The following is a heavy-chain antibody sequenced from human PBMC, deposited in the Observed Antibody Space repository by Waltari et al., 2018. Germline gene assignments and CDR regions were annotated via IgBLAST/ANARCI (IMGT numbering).Heavy chain of an antibody. CDR2: ISADGKII. D-gene: IGHD3-10*01. V-gene: IGHV3-48*03. J-gene: IGHJ3*01. Sequence: EVQLVESGGGLIQPGGSLRLSCAASGLTLRTYERNWVSQAPGKGLEWISFISADGKIIYYADSVKGRFTVSRDNAENSLYLEMNSLRAEDTTVYYCARDPYFYGAGSYYIYDAYDVWGQGTVVTVSS. CDR1: GLTLRTYE. CDR3: ARDPYFYGAGSYYIYDAYDV.